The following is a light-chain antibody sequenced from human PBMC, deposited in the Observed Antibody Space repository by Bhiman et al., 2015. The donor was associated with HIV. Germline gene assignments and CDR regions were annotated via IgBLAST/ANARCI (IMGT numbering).Light chain of an antibody. V-gene: IGLV2-14*01. J-gene: IGLJ1*01. CDR3: SSYTSSNTYV. Sequence: QSALTQPASVSGSPGQSITISCTGTSSDVGGYNYVSWYQQHPGKAPKLMIYDVSKRASGVSNRFSGSKSGYTASLTISGLQAEDAADYYCSSYTSSNTYVFGTGTKVTVL. CDR1: SSDVGGYNY. CDR2: DVS.